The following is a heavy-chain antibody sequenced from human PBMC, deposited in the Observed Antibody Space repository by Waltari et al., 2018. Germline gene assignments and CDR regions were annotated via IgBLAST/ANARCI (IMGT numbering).Heavy chain of an antibody. V-gene: IGHV5-51*01. CDR3: ARQNIHSYGYGYFDF. Sequence: EVQLEQSGAEVKTPGESLKISCNGSGYSFAKYLIGWVRQMPGKGLEWMGVIYPGDSNTKYSLSFQGQVTISADTSISTAYLQWSSLKASDTAIYFCARQNIHSYGYGYFDFWGQGTLVTVSS. CDR1: GYSFAKYL. CDR2: IYPGDSNT. D-gene: IGHD5-18*01. J-gene: IGHJ4*02.